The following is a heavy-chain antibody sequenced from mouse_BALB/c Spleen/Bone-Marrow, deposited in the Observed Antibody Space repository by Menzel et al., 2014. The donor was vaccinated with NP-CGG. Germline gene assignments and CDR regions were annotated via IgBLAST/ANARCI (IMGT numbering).Heavy chain of an antibody. CDR1: GSTFNNYG. J-gene: IGHJ3*01. D-gene: IGHD2-4*01. CDR2: ISGGGSYT. Sequence: DVKLVESGGGLVKSGGSLKLSCAASGSTFNNYGMSWARQTPEKRLEWVATISGGGSYTFYPDSVKGRFAISRDNAKNDLYLQLSSLRSEDTALYYCARHAYYDQTEVSFVYWGQGTLVTVSA. CDR3: ARHAYYDQTEVSFVY. V-gene: IGHV5-9-2*01.